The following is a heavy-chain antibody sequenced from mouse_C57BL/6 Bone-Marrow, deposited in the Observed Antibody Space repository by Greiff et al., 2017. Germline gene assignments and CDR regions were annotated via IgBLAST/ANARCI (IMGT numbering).Heavy chain of an antibody. Sequence: VQLQQSGPELVKPGASVEISCKASGYTFTDYYMNWVKQSHGKSLEWIGDINPNNGGTSYNEKFKGKATLTVDKSSSTAYMELRSLTSEDAAVYYCARWYYAMDYWGQGTSVTVSS. J-gene: IGHJ4*01. CDR3: ARWYYAMDY. CDR1: GYTFTDYY. V-gene: IGHV1-26*01. CDR2: INPNNGGT.